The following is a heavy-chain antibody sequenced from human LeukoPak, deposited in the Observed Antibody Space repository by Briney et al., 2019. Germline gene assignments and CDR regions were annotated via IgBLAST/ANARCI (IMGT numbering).Heavy chain of an antibody. CDR2: ISAYNGNT. V-gene: IGHV1-18*01. D-gene: IGHD3-9*01. J-gene: IGHJ6*02. CDR3: AREYPYYDILTDRGMDYYYGMDV. Sequence: EASVKVSCKASGYTFTSYGISWVRQAPGQGPEWMGWISAYNGNTNYAQKLQGRVTMTTDTSTSTAYMELRSLRSDDTAVYYCAREYPYYDILTDRGMDYYYGMDVWGQGTTVTVSS. CDR1: GYTFTSYG.